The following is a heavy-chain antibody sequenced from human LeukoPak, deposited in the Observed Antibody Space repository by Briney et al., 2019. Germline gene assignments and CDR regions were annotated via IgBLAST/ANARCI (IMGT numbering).Heavy chain of an antibody. CDR2: ISSSSSYI. D-gene: IGHD3-22*01. J-gene: IGHJ1*01. V-gene: IGHV3-21*01. CDR3: AREWLYYYDSSGHYYGSEYFQH. Sequence: GGSLRLSCAASGFTFSSYSMNWVRQAPGKGLEWVSSISSSSSYIYYADSVKGRFTISRDNAKNSLYLQMNSLRAEDTAVYYCAREWLYYYDSSGHYYGSEYFQHWGQGTLVTVSS. CDR1: GFTFSSYS.